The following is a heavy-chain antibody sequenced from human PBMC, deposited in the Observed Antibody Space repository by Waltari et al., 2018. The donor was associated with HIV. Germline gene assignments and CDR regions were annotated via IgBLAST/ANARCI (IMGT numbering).Heavy chain of an antibody. CDR2: INFNGAWT. Sequence: EVQLVESGGRVVRLGGSLRLSCSASGFSFVDSGMTWVRQVPGKGLDRVSTINFNGAWTGYADSVKGRFIISRDNSKNFVYLEMNNLSGEDTALYYCARGGAVASNWFDPWGQGTLVTVSS. CDR3: ARGGAVASNWFDP. D-gene: IGHD6-19*01. CDR1: GFSFVDSG. V-gene: IGHV3-20*04. J-gene: IGHJ5*02.